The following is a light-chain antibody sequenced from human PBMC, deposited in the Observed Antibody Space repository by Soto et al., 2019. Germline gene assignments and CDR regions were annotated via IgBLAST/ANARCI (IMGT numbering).Light chain of an antibody. J-gene: IGLJ1*01. CDR2: DVS. V-gene: IGLV2-14*01. Sequence: QSSLTQPASVSWSPGQSVPISCVGTSGDIGDYNYVSWYQQHPGKVPKVIIYDVSNRPSGVSYRFSGTKSGNTASLPVSGLQAEDEADYYCCSYTRSGTLIFGTGTKVTVL. CDR3: CSYTRSGTLI. CDR1: SGDIGDYNY.